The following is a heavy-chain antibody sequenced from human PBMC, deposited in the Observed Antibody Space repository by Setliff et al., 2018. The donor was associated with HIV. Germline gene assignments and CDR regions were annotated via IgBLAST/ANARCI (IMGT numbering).Heavy chain of an antibody. V-gene: IGHV3-23*01. Sequence: GGSLRLSCVGSGFNIEEYSMAWVRQVPGKGLEWVSAITGSGANTYYADSVKGRFTISRDNSENTLYLQMNSLIAEDTAVYYCPRVGVVGGYLNYYYYGMEVWDQGTTLAVSS. J-gene: IGHJ6*02. D-gene: IGHD3-16*02. CDR3: PRVGVVGGYLNYYYYGMEV. CDR2: ITGSGANT. CDR1: GFNIEEYS.